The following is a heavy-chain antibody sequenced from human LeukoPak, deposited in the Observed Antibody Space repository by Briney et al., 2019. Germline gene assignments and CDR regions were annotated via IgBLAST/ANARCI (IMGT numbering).Heavy chain of an antibody. CDR1: GYTFTSYD. CDR3: AREAAVLRYFDWLLRKGYYYYYMDV. D-gene: IGHD3-9*01. V-gene: IGHV1-69*13. CDR2: IIPIFGTA. Sequence: GASVKVSCKASGYTFTSYDINWVRQAPGQGLEWMGGIIPIFGTANYAQKFQGRVTITADESTSTAYMELSSLRSEDTAVYYCAREAAVLRYFDWLLRKGYYYYYMDVWGKGTTVTISS. J-gene: IGHJ6*03.